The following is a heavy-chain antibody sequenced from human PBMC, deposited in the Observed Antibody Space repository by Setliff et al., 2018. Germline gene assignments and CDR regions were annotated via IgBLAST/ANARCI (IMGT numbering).Heavy chain of an antibody. V-gene: IGHV1-18*01. CDR2: ISAYNGNT. CDR3: ARAYCGGDCYNRQLEYFQH. Sequence: ASVKVSCKASGYSFTIYGICWVRQAPGQGLEWMGWISAYNGNTNYAQKLQGRVTMTTDTSTRTAYMELRSLRPDDTAVYYCARAYCGGDCYNRQLEYFQHWGQGTLVT. D-gene: IGHD2-21*02. CDR1: GYSFTIYG. J-gene: IGHJ1*01.